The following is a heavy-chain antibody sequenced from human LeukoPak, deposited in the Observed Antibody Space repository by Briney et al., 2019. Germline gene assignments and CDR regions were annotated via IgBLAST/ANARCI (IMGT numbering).Heavy chain of an antibody. V-gene: IGHV3-66*01. Sequence: GGSLRLSCAASGFIVSSNYMSWVRQAPGKGLEWVSVIYSGGSTYYADSVKGSFTISSDNSKNTLYLQMNSLRAGDTAVYYCARARNGGSFDPWGQGTLVTVSS. CDR1: GFIVSSNY. J-gene: IGHJ5*02. D-gene: IGHD3-16*01. CDR3: ARARNGGSFDP. CDR2: IYSGGST.